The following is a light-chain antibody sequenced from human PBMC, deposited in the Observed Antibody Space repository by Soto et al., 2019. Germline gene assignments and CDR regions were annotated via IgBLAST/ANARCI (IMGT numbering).Light chain of an antibody. CDR2: GNT. CDR3: QSYDSSLSGYV. J-gene: IGLJ1*01. CDR1: SSNIGAGYP. Sequence: QSVLTQQPSVSGAPGQRITISCTGGSSNIGAGYPVHWYQQLPGTAPKLLIFGNTIRPSGVPDRFSGSRSGLAITGLQAEDEADYYCQSYDSSLSGYVFGTGTKVTVL. V-gene: IGLV1-40*01.